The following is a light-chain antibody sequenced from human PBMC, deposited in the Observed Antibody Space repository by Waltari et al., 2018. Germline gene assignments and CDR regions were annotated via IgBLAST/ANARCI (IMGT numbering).Light chain of an antibody. J-gene: IGLJ2*01. CDR1: ISNIGAGYE. CDR2: GNN. V-gene: IGLV1-40*01. CDR3: QSFDGRRTL. Sequence: QSVLTQPPSVSAAPGRRVTISCTGDISNIGAGYELHWYQQLPETSPKLLIYGNNNRPSGVPDRFSASRSGTSASLAITGLQAEDEADYYCQSFDGRRTLFGGGTKLTVL.